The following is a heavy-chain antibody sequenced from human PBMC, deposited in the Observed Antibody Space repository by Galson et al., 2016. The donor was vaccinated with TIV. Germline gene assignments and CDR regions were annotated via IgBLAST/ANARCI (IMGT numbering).Heavy chain of an antibody. J-gene: IGHJ2*01. D-gene: IGHD3-10*01. Sequence: ETLSLTCSVSGGSISSFHWSWIRQPPGKGLEWIGYIYYSGNTNYNYNPSLESRVTMSVDTSKTQLSLALSSVTAADTAAYFCARAPYGENWYFDLWGRGTLVTVSS. CDR1: GGSISSFH. V-gene: IGHV4-59*08. CDR2: IYYSGNTNY. CDR3: ARAPYGENWYFDL.